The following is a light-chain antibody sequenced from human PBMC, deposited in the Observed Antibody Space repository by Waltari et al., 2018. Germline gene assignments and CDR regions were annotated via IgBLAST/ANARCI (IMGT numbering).Light chain of an antibody. V-gene: IGKV3-15*01. Sequence: EIVITQPPATLSVFPGERVTLSCRASQSIRSNLAWYQHKPGQAPRLLIYGASTRATGIPARFSGSGSGTEFTLTISSLQSEDFAVYFCQQYDNWLGTFGQGTKVEIK. CDR1: QSIRSN. CDR3: QQYDNWLGT. J-gene: IGKJ1*01. CDR2: GAS.